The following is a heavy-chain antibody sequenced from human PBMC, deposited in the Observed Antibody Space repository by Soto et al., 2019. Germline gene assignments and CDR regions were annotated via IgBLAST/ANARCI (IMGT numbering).Heavy chain of an antibody. D-gene: IGHD6-19*01. CDR2: ISYDGSNK. CDR1: GFTFSSYA. Sequence: QVQLVESGGGVVQPGRSLRLSCAASGFTFSSYAMHWVRQAPGKGLEWVAVISYDGSNKYYADSVKGRFTISRDNSKTLYLQMNSLRAEDTAVYYCVRDKSPYSSGWHNRHFDYWGQGTQVTVSS. J-gene: IGHJ4*02. CDR3: VRDKSPYSSGWHNRHFDY. V-gene: IGHV3-30-3*01.